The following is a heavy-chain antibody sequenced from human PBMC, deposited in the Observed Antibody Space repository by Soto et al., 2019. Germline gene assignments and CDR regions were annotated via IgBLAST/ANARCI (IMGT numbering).Heavy chain of an antibody. CDR3: AREGYDFWSGYQTPDAFDI. D-gene: IGHD3-3*01. J-gene: IGHJ3*02. V-gene: IGHV1-18*04. CDR1: GYTFTSYG. Sequence: GASVKVSCKASGYTFTSYGISWVRQAPGQGLEWMGWISAYNGNTNYAQKLQGRVTMTTDTSTSTAYMELRSLRSDDTAVYYCAREGYDFWSGYQTPDAFDIWGQGTMVTVSS. CDR2: ISAYNGNT.